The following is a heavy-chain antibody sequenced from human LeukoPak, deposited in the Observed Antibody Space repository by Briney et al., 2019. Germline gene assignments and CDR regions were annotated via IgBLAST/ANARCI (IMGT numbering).Heavy chain of an antibody. Sequence: PGGSLRLSCTASGFTFSSYAMSWVRQAPGKGLEWVSAISGSGGSTYYADSVKGRFTISRDNSKNTLYLQMNSLRAEDTAVYYCAKDTASSCWYFDLWGRGTLVTVSS. CDR2: ISGSGGST. CDR1: GFTFSSYA. D-gene: IGHD5-18*01. J-gene: IGHJ2*01. V-gene: IGHV3-23*01. CDR3: AKDTASSCWYFDL.